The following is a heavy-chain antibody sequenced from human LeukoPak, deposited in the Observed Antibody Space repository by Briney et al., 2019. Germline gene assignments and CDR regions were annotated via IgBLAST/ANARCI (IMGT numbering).Heavy chain of an antibody. J-gene: IGHJ5*02. CDR2: FDPEDGKT. V-gene: IGHV1-24*01. D-gene: IGHD6-6*01. Sequence: ASVKVSCKVSGYTLTELSMHWVRQAPGKGLEWMGGFDPEDGKTIYAQKFQGRVTITADESTSTAYMELSSLRSEDTAVYYCARAVPSEYSSSSFWFDPWGQGTLVTVSS. CDR3: ARAVPSEYSSSSFWFDP. CDR1: GYTLTELS.